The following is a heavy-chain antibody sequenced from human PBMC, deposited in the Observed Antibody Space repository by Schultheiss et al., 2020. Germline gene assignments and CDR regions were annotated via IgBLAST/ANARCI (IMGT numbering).Heavy chain of an antibody. D-gene: IGHD3-22*01. CDR1: GFTFSSYG. Sequence: GGSLRLSCAASGFTFSSYGMHWVRQAPGKGLEWVAVIWYDGSNKYYADSVKGRFTISRDNSKNTLYLQMNSLRAEDTAVYYCARDRGRYYDSSGTFQHWGQGTLVTVSS. J-gene: IGHJ1*01. CDR2: IWYDGSNK. V-gene: IGHV3-33*01. CDR3: ARDRGRYYDSSGTFQH.